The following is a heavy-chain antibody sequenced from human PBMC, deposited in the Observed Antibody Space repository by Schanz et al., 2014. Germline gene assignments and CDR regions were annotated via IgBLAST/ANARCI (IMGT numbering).Heavy chain of an antibody. Sequence: QEQLVQSGAEVKTPGDSVKVSCKASGYSIGGYYMHWVRQAPGVGPEWVGRINPNTGGTQYAQKFQGRVTMTTAKSISTVYMELSRLRSDDTAVYYCARVRSEDYGGMDVWGQGTTVTVSS. V-gene: IGHV1-2*06. J-gene: IGHJ6*02. CDR3: ARVRSEDYGGMDV. CDR1: GYSIGGYY. CDR2: INPNTGGT.